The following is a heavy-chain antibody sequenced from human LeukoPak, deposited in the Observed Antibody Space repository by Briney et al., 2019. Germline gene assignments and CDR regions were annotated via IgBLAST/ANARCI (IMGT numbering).Heavy chain of an antibody. J-gene: IGHJ4*02. D-gene: IGHD5-24*01. CDR3: SRGGRDCFQLSDYFDY. CDR2: IWYDGSNK. CDR1: GFTFSSYG. Sequence: GGSLRLACAAAGFTFSSYGMHWVRQAPGKGLEWVAVIWYDGSNKYYADSVKGRFTIARDNSKNTLYLQMNSLRAEDTAVYSCSRGGRDCFQLSDYFDYWGQGTLVTVSS. V-gene: IGHV3-33*01.